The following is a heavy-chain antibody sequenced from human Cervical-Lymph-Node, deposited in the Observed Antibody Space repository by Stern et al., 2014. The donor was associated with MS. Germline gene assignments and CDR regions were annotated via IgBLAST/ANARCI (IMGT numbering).Heavy chain of an antibody. J-gene: IGHJ3*01. V-gene: IGHV1-18*01. Sequence: VQLVQSGAEVKKPGASVKVSCKASGYPLSNYVFSWVRQAPGQGLEWMGWISANDGHTNYAQTFQGRVTMTTDTSASTAYMELRSLRFDDTAMYYCARGHAFDFWGQGTKVTVSA. CDR3: ARGHAFDF. CDR1: GYPLSNYV. CDR2: ISANDGHT.